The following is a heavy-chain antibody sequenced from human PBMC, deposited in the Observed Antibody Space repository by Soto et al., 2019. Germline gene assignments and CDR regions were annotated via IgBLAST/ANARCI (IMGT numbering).Heavy chain of an antibody. CDR1: GGSISSGDYY. CDR3: ARVRHDFWSGYYQNWFDP. V-gene: IGHV4-30-4*01. Sequence: GGSISSGDYYWSWIRQPPGKGLEWIGYIYYSGSTYYNPSLKSRVTISVDTSKNQFSLKLSSVTAADTAVYYCARVRHDFWSGYYQNWFDPWGQGTLVTVSS. J-gene: IGHJ5*02. D-gene: IGHD3-3*01. CDR2: IYYSGST.